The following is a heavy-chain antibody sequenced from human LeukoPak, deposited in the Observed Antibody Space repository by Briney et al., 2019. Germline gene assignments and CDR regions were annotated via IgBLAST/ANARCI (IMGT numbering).Heavy chain of an antibody. CDR1: GFTFSSYG. CDR2: IRYDGNNK. CDR3: AKSTPYYYDSSGYYEGDY. D-gene: IGHD3-22*01. J-gene: IGHJ4*02. V-gene: IGHV3-30*02. Sequence: GGSLRLSCAASGFTFSSYGMHWVRQAPRKGLEWVSFIRYDGNNKYYADSVKGRFTISRDNSKNTLYLQMNSLRAEDTAVYYCAKSTPYYYDSSGYYEGDYWGQGTLVTVSS.